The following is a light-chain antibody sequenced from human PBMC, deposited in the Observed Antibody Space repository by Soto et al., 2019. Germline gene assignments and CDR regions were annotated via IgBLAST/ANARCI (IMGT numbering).Light chain of an antibody. J-gene: IGKJ3*01. Sequence: DIQMTQSPSSLSASVGDRVTITCRASQGISNYLAWYQHRPGKVPKLLIYAASTLQSGVPSRFSGSGSGTDFTLTISSLLPEDVATYYCQNLDSAAFTFGPGTKVDIK. CDR1: QGISNY. CDR3: QNLDSAAFT. V-gene: IGKV1-27*01. CDR2: AAS.